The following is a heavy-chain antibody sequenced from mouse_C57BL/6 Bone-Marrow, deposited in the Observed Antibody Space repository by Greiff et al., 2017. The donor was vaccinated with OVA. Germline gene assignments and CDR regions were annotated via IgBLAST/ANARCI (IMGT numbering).Heavy chain of an antibody. CDR1: GYTFTSYW. D-gene: IGHD2-3*01. Sequence: QVQLQQPGAELVMPGASVKLSCKASGYTFTSYWMHWVKQRPGQGLEWIGEIDPSDSYPNYNQKLKGKSTLTVDKSSSTAYMQLSSLTSEDSAVYYCARRRWFYFDYWGQGTTLTVSS. J-gene: IGHJ2*01. CDR2: IDPSDSYP. CDR3: ARRRWFYFDY. V-gene: IGHV1-69*01.